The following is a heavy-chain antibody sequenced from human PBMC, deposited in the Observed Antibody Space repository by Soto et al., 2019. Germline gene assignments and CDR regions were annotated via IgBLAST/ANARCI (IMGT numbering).Heavy chain of an antibody. CDR3: ARTYVTDVVVVPASKDYMDV. J-gene: IGHJ6*03. CDR1: GGSINSSSSS. D-gene: IGHD2-2*01. CDR2: ISYSGST. Sequence: PSETLSLTCTVSGGSINSSSSSWGWIRQPPGKGLEWLGIISYSGSTYYSPSLKSRVTISVDASKNLFSLKLSSVTAADTAVYYCARTYVTDVVVVPASKDYMDVWGKGTTVTVSS. V-gene: IGHV4-39*01.